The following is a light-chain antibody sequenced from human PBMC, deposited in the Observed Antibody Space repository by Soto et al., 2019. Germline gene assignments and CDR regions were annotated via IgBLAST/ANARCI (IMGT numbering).Light chain of an antibody. CDR1: HPISSR. CDR2: RAS. CDR3: QQYDNSSA. J-gene: IGKJ1*01. Sequence: DIQMTQSPSTLSASVGDRVTITCRASHPISSRLAWYQHKPGKAPKLLIYRASIPESGVPSRFSGSGSGIEFTLTITSLQPDDFATYYCQQYDNSSAFGQGTKVDI. V-gene: IGKV1-5*03.